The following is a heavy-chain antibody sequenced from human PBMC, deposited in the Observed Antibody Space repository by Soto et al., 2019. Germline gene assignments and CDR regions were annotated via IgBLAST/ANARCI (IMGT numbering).Heavy chain of an antibody. Sequence: SETLSLTCAVYGGSFSCYYWIWIRQPPGKGLEWIGEINHSGSTNYNPSLKSRVTISVDTSKNQFSLKLSSVTAADTAVYYCARGRRSSSWGANWFDPWGQGTLVTVSS. V-gene: IGHV4-34*01. CDR1: GGSFSCYY. CDR2: INHSGST. CDR3: ARGRRSSSWGANWFDP. D-gene: IGHD6-13*01. J-gene: IGHJ5*02.